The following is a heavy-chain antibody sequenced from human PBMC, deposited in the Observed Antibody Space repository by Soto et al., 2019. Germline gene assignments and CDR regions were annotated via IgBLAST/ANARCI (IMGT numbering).Heavy chain of an antibody. J-gene: IGHJ6*02. CDR3: ASSGCSSTSCYSKPTYYYYGVDV. CDR2: IIPIFGTA. V-gene: IGHV1-69*01. Sequence: KVSCKASGGTFSSYAISWVRQAPGQGLEWMGGIIPIFGTANYAQKFQGRVTITADESTSTAYMELSSLRSEDTAVYYCASSGCSSTSCYSKPTYYYYGVDVWGQGTTVTVSS. CDR1: GGTFSSYA. D-gene: IGHD2-2*02.